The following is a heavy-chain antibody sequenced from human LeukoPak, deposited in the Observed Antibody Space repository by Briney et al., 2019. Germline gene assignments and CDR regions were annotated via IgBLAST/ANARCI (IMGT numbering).Heavy chain of an antibody. J-gene: IGHJ4*02. V-gene: IGHV3-74*01. Sequence: GGSLRLSCAASGFTFSSYWMHWVRQAPGKGLVWVSRINSDGSSTSYADSVKGRFTISRDNAKNTLYLQMNGLRAEDTAVYYCARVASGWAFDYWGQGTLVTVSS. CDR1: GFTFSSYW. CDR3: ARVASGWAFDY. CDR2: INSDGSST. D-gene: IGHD6-19*01.